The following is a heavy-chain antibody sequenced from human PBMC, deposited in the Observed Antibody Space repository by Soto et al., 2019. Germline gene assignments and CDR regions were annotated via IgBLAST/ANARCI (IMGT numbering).Heavy chain of an antibody. Sequence: GESLKISCQGSGYSFAGYWITWVRQKPGKGLEWMGRIDPSNSQTYYSPSFRGHVTISATKSITTVFLQWSSLRASDTAMYYCARQIYDSDTGPNFQYSFDSCGHGTPVTVPS. J-gene: IGHJ4*01. V-gene: IGHV5-10-1*01. CDR1: GYSFAGYW. D-gene: IGHD3-22*01. CDR2: IDPSNSQT. CDR3: ARQIYDSDTGPNFQYSFDS.